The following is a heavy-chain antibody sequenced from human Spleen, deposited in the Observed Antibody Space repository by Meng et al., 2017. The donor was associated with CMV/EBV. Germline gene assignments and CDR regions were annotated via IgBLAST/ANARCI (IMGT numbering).Heavy chain of an antibody. V-gene: IGHV6-1*01. CDR1: GATVSGKRAA. J-gene: IGHJ4*02. CDR2: TEDRSKWYN. CDR3: ARDSHDFWSGCDY. Sequence: GATVSGKRAAWNGIRQYPARGLEWLGRTEDRSKWYNDYAVSVKSRIILNPDTSKKQFSLQLNSVIPEDTTVYDCARDSHDFWSGCDYWGQGTLVTVSS. D-gene: IGHD3-3*01.